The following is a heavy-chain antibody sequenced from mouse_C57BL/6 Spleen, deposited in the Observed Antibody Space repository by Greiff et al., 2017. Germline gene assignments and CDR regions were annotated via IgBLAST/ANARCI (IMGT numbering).Heavy chain of an antibody. D-gene: IGHD2-4*01. CDR3: TRWTNYDYFFDY. V-gene: IGHV5-9-1*02. J-gene: IGHJ2*01. CDR1: GFTFSSYA. Sequence: EVKLVESGEGLVKPGGSLKLSCAASGFTFSSYAMSWVRQTPEKRLEWVAYISSGGDYIYYADTVKGRFTISRDNARNTLYLQMSSLKSEDTAMYYCTRWTNYDYFFDYWGQGTTLTVSS. CDR2: ISSGGDYI.